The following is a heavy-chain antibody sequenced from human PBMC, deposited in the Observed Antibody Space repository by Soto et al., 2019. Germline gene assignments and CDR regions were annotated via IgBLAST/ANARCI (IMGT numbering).Heavy chain of an antibody. CDR2: INPSGSRI. J-gene: IGHJ5*02. CDR1: GFRFTNSY. D-gene: IGHD3-22*01. CDR3: AKDNSAYDLTWWSDP. Sequence: QVQLVQSGAEVKKPGASVKVSCKASGFRFTNSYIHWVRQAPGQGLEWVGIINPSGSRISYAQKFQGRLTMTRDTSKSTVYMELSNLRSEDTAVYYCAKDNSAYDLTWWSDPLGQGTLVTVSS. V-gene: IGHV1-46*01.